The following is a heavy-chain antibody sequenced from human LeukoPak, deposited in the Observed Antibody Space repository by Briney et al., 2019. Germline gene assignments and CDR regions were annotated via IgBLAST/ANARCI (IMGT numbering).Heavy chain of an antibody. V-gene: IGHV3-9*01. D-gene: IGHD2-15*01. J-gene: IGHJ5*02. CDR3: AKEYCSGGSCYGFDP. CDR1: GFTFDDYA. Sequence: SGGSLRLSCAASGFTFDDYAMHWVRQAPGKGLEWVSGISWNSGSIGYADSVKGRFTISRDNAKNSLYLQMNSLRAEDTALYYCAKEYCSGGSCYGFDPWGQGTLVTVSS. CDR2: ISWNSGSI.